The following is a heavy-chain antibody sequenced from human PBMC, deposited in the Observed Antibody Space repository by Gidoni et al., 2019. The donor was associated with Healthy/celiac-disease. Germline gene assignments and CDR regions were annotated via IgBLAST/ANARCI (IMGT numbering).Heavy chain of an antibody. CDR3: TRGNYDFWSGYYRY. V-gene: IGHV3-49*04. D-gene: IGHD3-3*01. J-gene: IGHJ4*02. Sequence: EVQLVESGGGLVQPGRSLRLSCTVSGFTFGDYAMSWVRPAPGKGLEWVGFIRSKAYGGTTEYAASVKGRFTISRDDSKSIAYLQMNSLKTEDTAVYYCTRGNYDFWSGYYRYWGQGTLVTVSS. CDR2: IRSKAYGGTT. CDR1: GFTFGDYA.